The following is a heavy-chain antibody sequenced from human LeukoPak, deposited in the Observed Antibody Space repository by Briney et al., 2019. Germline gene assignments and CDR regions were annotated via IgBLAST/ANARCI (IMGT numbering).Heavy chain of an antibody. CDR3: ARVDGSGSYYLFDY. CDR2: ISAYNGNT. CDR1: GYTFTSYG. J-gene: IGHJ4*02. D-gene: IGHD3-10*01. Sequence: ASVKVSCKASGYTFTSYGISWVRPAPGQGLEWMGWISAYNGNTNYAQKLQGRVTMTTDTSTSTAYMELRSLRSDDTAVYYCARVDGSGSYYLFDYWGQGTLVTVSS. V-gene: IGHV1-18*01.